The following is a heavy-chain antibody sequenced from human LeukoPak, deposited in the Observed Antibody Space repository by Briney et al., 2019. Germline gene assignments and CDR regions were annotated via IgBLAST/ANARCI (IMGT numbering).Heavy chain of an antibody. CDR1: GGSISSSSYY. Sequence: SETLSLTCTFSGGSISSSSYYWGWIRQPPGKGLEWIGSIYYSGSTYYNPSLKSRVTISVDTSKNQFSLKLSSVTAADTAVYYCARALGDFWSGYYNVGFDYWGQETLVTVSS. V-gene: IGHV4-39*07. CDR3: ARALGDFWSGYYNVGFDY. D-gene: IGHD3-3*01. CDR2: IYYSGST. J-gene: IGHJ4*02.